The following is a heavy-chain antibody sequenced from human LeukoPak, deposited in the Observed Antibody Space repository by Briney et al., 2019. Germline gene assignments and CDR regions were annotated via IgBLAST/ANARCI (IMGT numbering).Heavy chain of an antibody. CDR1: GGSINSYY. CDR3: ARMGYYYGSGRANWFDP. Sequence: SETLSLTCTVSGGSINSYYWSWIRQPPGRGLEWIGSIHYSGSTNYNPSLKSRVTISVDTSKNQFSLKLSSVTAADTAVYYCARMGYYYGSGRANWFDPWGQGTLVTVSS. V-gene: IGHV4-59*01. J-gene: IGHJ5*02. CDR2: IHYSGST. D-gene: IGHD3-10*01.